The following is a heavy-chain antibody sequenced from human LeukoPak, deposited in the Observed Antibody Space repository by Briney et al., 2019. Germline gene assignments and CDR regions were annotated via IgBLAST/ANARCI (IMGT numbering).Heavy chain of an antibody. J-gene: IGHJ4*02. CDR3: ARHYYDSSGALDY. Sequence: SETLSLTCTVSGGSISSYYWSWIRQPPGKGLEWIGYIYYSGSTNYNPSLKSRVTISVDTSKNQFSLELSSVTAADAAVYYCARHYYDSSGALDYWGQGTLVTVSS. CDR1: GGSISSYY. CDR2: IYYSGST. V-gene: IGHV4-59*08. D-gene: IGHD3-22*01.